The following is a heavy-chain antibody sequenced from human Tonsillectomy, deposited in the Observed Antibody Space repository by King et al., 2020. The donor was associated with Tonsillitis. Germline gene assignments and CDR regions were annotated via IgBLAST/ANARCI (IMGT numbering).Heavy chain of an antibody. J-gene: IGHJ6*02. D-gene: IGHD2-15*01. CDR2: ISYGGNNK. CDR1: GFTFTSYG. Sequence: VQLVESGGGVVQPGRSLRLSCAVSGFTFTSYGMHWVRQAPGKGLEWVAVISYGGNNKYYADSVKGRFTIFRDNSKNTLYLLIDSLRADDTAVYYCAKDRGGGSCFRFCYYGMDVWGQGTTVTVSS. V-gene: IGHV3-30*18. CDR3: AKDRGGGSCFRFCYYGMDV.